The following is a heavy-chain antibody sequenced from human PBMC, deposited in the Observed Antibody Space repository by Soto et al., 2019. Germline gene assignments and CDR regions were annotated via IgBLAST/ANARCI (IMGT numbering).Heavy chain of an antibody. CDR3: ATTGPY. CDR2: IWFDGSNK. V-gene: IGHV3-33*08. J-gene: IGHJ4*02. Sequence: GGSLRLSCAASGFTFSDYYMSWIRQAPGKGLEWVAVIWFDGSNKFYADSVKGRFTISRDNSKNTVSLQMNSLRDEDSAAYYCATTGPYWGQGTPVTVSS. CDR1: GFTFSDYY.